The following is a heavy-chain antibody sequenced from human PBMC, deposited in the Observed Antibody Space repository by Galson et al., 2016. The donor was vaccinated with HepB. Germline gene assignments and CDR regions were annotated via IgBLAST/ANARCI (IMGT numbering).Heavy chain of an antibody. Sequence: SLRLSCAASGFTFSSSSMNWVRQAPGRGLEWVSGVSGSGTSTYYADSVKGRFTISRDRSKNTVYLQMNSLSAEDTAVYYCAKAAFPAPDIVATGTADHWGLGTLLTVSS. J-gene: IGHJ4*02. V-gene: IGHV3-23*01. CDR3: AKAAFPAPDIVATGTADH. D-gene: IGHD5-12*01. CDR2: VSGSGTST. CDR1: GFTFSSSS.